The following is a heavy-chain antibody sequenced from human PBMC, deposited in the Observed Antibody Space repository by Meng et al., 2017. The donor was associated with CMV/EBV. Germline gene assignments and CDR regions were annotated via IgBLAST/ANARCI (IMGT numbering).Heavy chain of an antibody. V-gene: IGHV1-3*02. CDR2: SSAGNGNT. CDR3: ARGVPSAAAPRWVDP. J-gene: IGHJ5*02. CDR1: GYTFTSYA. Sequence: ASVKVSCKASGYTFTSYAMHWVRQAPGQRLEWMGWSSAGNGNTKYSQEFQGRVTITRDTSASTAYMELSSLRSEDMAVYYCARGVPSAAAPRWVDPWGQGTLVTVSS. D-gene: IGHD6-13*01.